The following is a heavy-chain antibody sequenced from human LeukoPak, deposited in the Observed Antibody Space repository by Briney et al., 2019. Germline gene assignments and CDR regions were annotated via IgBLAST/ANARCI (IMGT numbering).Heavy chain of an antibody. V-gene: IGHV1-18*01. Sequence: ASVKVSCXASGYTFTSYGISWVRQAPGQGLEWMGWISAYNGNTNSAQKLQGRVTMTTDTSTSTAYMELRSLRSDDTAVYYCARDPENQYYYDSSGYEDYWGQGTLVTVSS. D-gene: IGHD3-22*01. J-gene: IGHJ4*02. CDR1: GYTFTSYG. CDR2: ISAYNGNT. CDR3: ARDPENQYYYDSSGYEDY.